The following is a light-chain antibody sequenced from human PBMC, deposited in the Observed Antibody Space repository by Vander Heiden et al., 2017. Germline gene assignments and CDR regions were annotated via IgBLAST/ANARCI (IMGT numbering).Light chain of an antibody. CDR1: SSDVGRYNL. J-gene: IGLJ2*01. Sequence: QSALTQPASVSGSPGPSIPISCTGTSSDVGRYNLVSWYQQHPGKAPKLMIYEGSKRPSGVSSRFSGSKSGTTASLTISGLQAEDEADYYCWSYAGSSTYVVFGGRTKLTVL. CDR3: WSYAGSSTYVV. V-gene: IGLV2-23*01. CDR2: EGS.